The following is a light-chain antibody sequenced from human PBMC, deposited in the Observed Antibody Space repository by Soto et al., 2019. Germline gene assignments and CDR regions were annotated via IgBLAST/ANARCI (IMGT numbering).Light chain of an antibody. J-gene: IGKJ1*01. V-gene: IGKV1-5*01. CDR2: DAS. CDR3: QQCDSFSVT. Sequence: DIQMTQSPSTLSASMGDRVTITCRASQSITTFLAWYQQKPGKAPQILIYDASKLEPGVPSRLSGGGSGTEFTLTISSLQPDDFATYYCQQCDSFSVTFGQGTKVDIK. CDR1: QSITTF.